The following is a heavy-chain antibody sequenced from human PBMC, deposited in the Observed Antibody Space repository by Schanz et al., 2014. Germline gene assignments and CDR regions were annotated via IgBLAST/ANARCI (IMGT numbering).Heavy chain of an antibody. CDR1: GYSFTPFP. CDR3: ARGRGCTGGSCYSWFDL. Sequence: QVQLVQSWAEVKGPGASVKVSCKASGYSFTPFPIHWVRQAPGQRLEWMGWINAANGNTRYSQKFQGRVTITRDTSASTAYMELSSLRSEDTAVYYCARGRGCTGGSCYSWFDLWGQGTLVTVAS. J-gene: IGHJ5*02. D-gene: IGHD2-15*01. V-gene: IGHV1-3*01. CDR2: INAANGNT.